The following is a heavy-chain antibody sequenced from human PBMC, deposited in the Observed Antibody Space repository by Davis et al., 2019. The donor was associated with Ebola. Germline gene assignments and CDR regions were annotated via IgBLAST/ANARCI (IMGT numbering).Heavy chain of an antibody. Sequence: GESLKISCKASGYSFTTYWIAWVRQMPGKGLEWMGIIYPGDSDTRYSPSFQGQVTISADKSISTAYLQWSSLKASDTAMYYCARHGIQLWRSYYYYYMDVWGKGTTVTVSS. D-gene: IGHD5-18*01. CDR2: IYPGDSDT. CDR3: ARHGIQLWRSYYYYYMDV. CDR1: GYSFTTYW. V-gene: IGHV5-51*01. J-gene: IGHJ6*03.